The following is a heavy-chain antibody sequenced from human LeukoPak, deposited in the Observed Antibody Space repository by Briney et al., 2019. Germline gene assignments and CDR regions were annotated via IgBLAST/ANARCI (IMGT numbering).Heavy chain of an antibody. CDR2: ISAYNGNT. CDR1: GYTFTSYG. CDR3: ARVIGYYYDSSGYLGNWFDP. J-gene: IGHJ5*02. V-gene: IGHV1-18*01. D-gene: IGHD3-22*01. Sequence: GASVKVSCKASGYTFTSYGISWLRQAPGQGLEWMGWISAYNGNTNYAQKLQGRVTMTTDTSTSTAYMELRSLRSDDTAVYYCARVIGYYYDSSGYLGNWFDPWGQGTLVTVSS.